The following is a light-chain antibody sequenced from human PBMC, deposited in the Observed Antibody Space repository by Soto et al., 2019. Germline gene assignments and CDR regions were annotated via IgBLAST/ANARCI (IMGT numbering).Light chain of an antibody. Sequence: QSVLTQPASVSGSPGQSITISCTGTSSDVGGYNYASWYQQHPGKAPKLMIYDVSNRPSGVSNRFSGSKSGNTASLTISGLQAEDEADYYCSSYTSSSLGIFGTGTKVTVL. CDR2: DVS. CDR3: SSYTSSSLGI. V-gene: IGLV2-14*01. J-gene: IGLJ1*01. CDR1: SSDVGGYNY.